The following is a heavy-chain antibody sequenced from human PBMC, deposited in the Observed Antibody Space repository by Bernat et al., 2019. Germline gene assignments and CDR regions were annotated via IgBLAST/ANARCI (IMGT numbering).Heavy chain of an antibody. Sequence: EVQLLESGGGLVQLGGSLRLSCAASGFTFSSYAMSWVRQAPGKGLEWVSAISGSGGSTYYADSVKGRFTISRDNSKNTQYLQMNSLRAEDTAVYYCARAAPSSDMIVVVQSGCWGQGPLVTVS. CDR3: ARAAPSSDMIVVVQSGC. J-gene: IGHJ4*02. CDR1: GFTFSSYA. CDR2: ISGSGGST. V-gene: IGHV3-23*01. D-gene: IGHD3-22*01.